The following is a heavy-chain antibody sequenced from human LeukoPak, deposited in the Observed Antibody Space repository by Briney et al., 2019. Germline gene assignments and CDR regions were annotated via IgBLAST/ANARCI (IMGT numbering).Heavy chain of an antibody. CDR2: INPTGSST. Sequence: GGSLRLSRAASGFTLSTYTMNWVRQAPGKGLEWVSSINPTGSSTWYADSLKGRFTISRDNARNSLYLEGNGLRADDAGVFYCVRDFLGESGAGGPWGQGTLVTVSS. D-gene: IGHD3-10*01. CDR3: VRDFLGESGAGGP. J-gene: IGHJ5*02. V-gene: IGHV3-21*01. CDR1: GFTLSTYT.